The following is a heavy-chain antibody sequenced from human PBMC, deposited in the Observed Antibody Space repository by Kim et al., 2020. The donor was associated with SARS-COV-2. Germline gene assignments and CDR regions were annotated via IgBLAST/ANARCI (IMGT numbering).Heavy chain of an antibody. CDR3: ARDTVRKNWNEYFKH. J-gene: IGHJ1*01. Sequence: GGSLRLSCAASGFPFSTYAMTWVRQAPGKGLECVSGISGSGHNTYYADSVKGRVTISRDNSRNTLYRQMNSLRADDTARYYCARDTVRKNWNEYFKHWG. V-gene: IGHV3-23*01. D-gene: IGHD4-17*01. CDR2: ISGSGHNT. CDR1: GFPFSTYA.